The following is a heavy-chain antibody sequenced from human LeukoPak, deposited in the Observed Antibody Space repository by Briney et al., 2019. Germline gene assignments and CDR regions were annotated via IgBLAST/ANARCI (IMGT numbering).Heavy chain of an antibody. Sequence: GGSLRLSCAASGFTFSSHSMNWVRQAPGKGLEWVSYISSSSSTIYYADSVKGRFTISRDNAKKSLYLQINSLRVDDTARYYCVRDPAFGALDYWGQGTLVTVSS. CDR2: ISSSSSTI. CDR1: GFTFSSHS. D-gene: IGHD3-10*01. CDR3: VRDPAFGALDY. V-gene: IGHV3-48*04. J-gene: IGHJ4*02.